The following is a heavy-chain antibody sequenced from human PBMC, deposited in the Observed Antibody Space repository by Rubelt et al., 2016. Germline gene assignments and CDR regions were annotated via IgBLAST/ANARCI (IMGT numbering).Heavy chain of an antibody. CDR3: AKHVTSGGSYYFDY. D-gene: IGHD1-26*01. Sequence: EHWLGGVRPGGSLRLSCAGSGFTFSDFFMSWVRQAPGKGLEWVSAISGSGGSTYYADSVKGRFTISRDNSKNTLYLQMNSLRAEDTAVYYCAKHVTSGGSYYFDYWGQGTLVTVSS. CDR1: GFTFSDFF. J-gene: IGHJ4*02. CDR2: ISGSGGST. V-gene: IGHV3-23*01.